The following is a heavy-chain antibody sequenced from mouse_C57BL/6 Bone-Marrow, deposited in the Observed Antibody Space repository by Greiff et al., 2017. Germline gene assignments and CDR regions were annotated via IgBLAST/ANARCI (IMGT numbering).Heavy chain of an antibody. J-gene: IGHJ1*03. Sequence: VQLKESGGGLVKPGGSLKLSCAASGFTFSDYGMHWVRQAPEKGLEWVAYISSGSSTIYYADTVKGRFTISRDNAKNTLFLQMTSLRSEDTAMYYCARVLLRWYFDVWGTGTTVTVSS. CDR2: ISSGSSTI. V-gene: IGHV5-17*01. CDR3: ARVLLRWYFDV. D-gene: IGHD1-1*01. CDR1: GFTFSDYG.